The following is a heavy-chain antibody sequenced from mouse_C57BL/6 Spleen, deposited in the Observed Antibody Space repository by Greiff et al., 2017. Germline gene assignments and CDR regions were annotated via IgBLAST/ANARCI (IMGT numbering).Heavy chain of an antibody. CDR2: IDPGDGDT. V-gene: IGHV1-82*01. CDR3: SRCNWCFALDY. D-gene: IGHD4-1*01. Sequence: QVQLQQSGPELVKPGASVKISCKASGYAFSSYWMHWVKQRPGQGLEWIGRIDPGDGDTNYNGKFKGKATLTADKSSSTAYMQLSSLTSEDSAVYCCSRCNWCFALDYWGKGTTVTVSS. CDR1: GYAFSSYW. J-gene: IGHJ4*01.